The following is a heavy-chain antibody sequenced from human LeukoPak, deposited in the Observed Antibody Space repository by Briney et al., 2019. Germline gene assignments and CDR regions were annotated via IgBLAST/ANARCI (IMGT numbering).Heavy chain of an antibody. D-gene: IGHD1-26*01. J-gene: IGHJ4*02. CDR3: AKDRWPNSGSYCDY. CDR1: GFTFDDYA. Sequence: PGGSLRLSCAASGFTFDDYAMHWVRQAPGKGLEWVSGVNWNSGDIGYADSVKGRFTISRDNAKNSLYLQMNSLRAEDTALYYCAKDRWPNSGSYCDYWGQGTLVIVSS. V-gene: IGHV3-9*01. CDR2: VNWNSGDI.